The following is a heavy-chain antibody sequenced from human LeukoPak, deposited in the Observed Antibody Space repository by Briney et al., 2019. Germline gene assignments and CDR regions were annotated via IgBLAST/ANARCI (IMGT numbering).Heavy chain of an antibody. D-gene: IGHD2-21*02. V-gene: IGHV4-59*08. J-gene: IGHJ4*02. Sequence: SETLSLTCTVSGASMSSYYWSWIRLPPGQGLEWIGYIYYSGSTNRNPSLKSRVTISVDTSKNQFSLNLTSVTAADTAVYYCARLATGGGAFDSFFDYWGQGTLVTVSS. CDR1: GASMSSYY. CDR2: IYYSGST. CDR3: ARLATGGGAFDSFFDY.